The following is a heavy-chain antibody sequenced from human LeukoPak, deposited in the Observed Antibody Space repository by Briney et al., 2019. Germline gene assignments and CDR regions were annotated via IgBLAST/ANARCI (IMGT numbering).Heavy chain of an antibody. Sequence: SETLSLTCAVYGGSFSDYYWSWIRQPPGKGLEWIGEINHRGSTNYNPSLKSRVTISVDTSKTQFSLKLNSVTAADTAVYYCARRVIVASNWFDPWGQGTLVTVSS. CDR1: GGSFSDYY. V-gene: IGHV4-34*01. D-gene: IGHD3-22*01. CDR3: ARRVIVASNWFDP. J-gene: IGHJ5*02. CDR2: INHRGST.